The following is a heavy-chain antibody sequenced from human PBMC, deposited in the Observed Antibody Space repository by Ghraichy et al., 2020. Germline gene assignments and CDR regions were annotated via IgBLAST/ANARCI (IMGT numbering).Heavy chain of an antibody. CDR2: ITSSGSTI. J-gene: IGHJ6*02. Sequence: GGSLRLSCAASGFTFSDYYMSWIRQAPGKGLEWVSYITSSGSTIYYADSVKGRFTISRDNAKNSLYLQMNSLRAEDTAVYYWARDGVVVRAAAHTYYYYGMDVWGQGTTVTVSS. CDR1: GFTFSDYY. D-gene: IGHD2-2*01. CDR3: ARDGVVVRAAAHTYYYYGMDV. V-gene: IGHV3-11*01.